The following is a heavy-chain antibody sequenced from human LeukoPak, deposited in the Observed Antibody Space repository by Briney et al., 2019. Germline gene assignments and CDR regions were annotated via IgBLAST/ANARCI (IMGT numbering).Heavy chain of an antibody. J-gene: IGHJ6*02. CDR3: AGYYSSIYGMDV. CDR1: GGSFSGYF. V-gene: IGHV4-34*01. D-gene: IGHD3-3*01. Sequence: SGTLSLTCAVNGGSFSGYFWSWIRQPPGKGLEWIGEINHSGSTYYNASLKSRITISVDTSKRQFSLRKNSVTAADTAVYFCAGYYSSIYGMDVWGQGTSVTVSS. CDR2: INHSGST.